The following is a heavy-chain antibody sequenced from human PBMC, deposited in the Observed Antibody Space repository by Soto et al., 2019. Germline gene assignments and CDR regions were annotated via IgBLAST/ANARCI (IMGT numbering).Heavy chain of an antibody. CDR3: VRDSHGDY. CDR2: IEHDGPT. V-gene: IGHV3-74*01. Sequence: EVQLVESGGGLVQPGGSLRLSCAGSGFIFSNYWMPWVRQAPGKGLEWVASIEHDGPTDYADSVRGRFTISRDNAENTLYLQMNSLRPEDTAVYYCVRDSHGDYWGQGTLVTVSS. CDR1: GFIFSNYW. J-gene: IGHJ4*02.